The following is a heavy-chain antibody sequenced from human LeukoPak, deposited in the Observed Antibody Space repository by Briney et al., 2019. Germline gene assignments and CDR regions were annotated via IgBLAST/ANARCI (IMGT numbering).Heavy chain of an antibody. Sequence: PGGSLRLSCAASGFIFSDHYMDWVRQAPGKGLEWVGRARNKANSYTTEYAASVQGRFTISRDDSKNSLYLQMDSLETEDTAEYYRARGCSSGSCYYYYGMDVWGQGTTVTVSS. CDR1: GFIFSDHY. CDR3: ARGCSSGSCYYYYGMDV. D-gene: IGHD2-15*01. J-gene: IGHJ6*02. V-gene: IGHV3-72*01. CDR2: ARNKANSYTT.